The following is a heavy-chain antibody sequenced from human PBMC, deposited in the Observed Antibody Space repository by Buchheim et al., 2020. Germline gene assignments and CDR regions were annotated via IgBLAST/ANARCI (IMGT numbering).Heavy chain of an antibody. CDR1: GFTFSSYA. J-gene: IGHJ4*02. V-gene: IGHV3-23*01. CDR3: AKAIGHSYGNRLDY. D-gene: IGHD5-18*01. Sequence: EVQLLESGGGLVQPGGSLRLSCAASGFTFSSYAMSWVRQVPGKGLEWVSAISGSGGSTYYADSVKGRFTISRDSSKNTLYLKMNSLRAEDTAIYYCAKAIGHSYGNRLDYWGQGTL. CDR2: ISGSGGST.